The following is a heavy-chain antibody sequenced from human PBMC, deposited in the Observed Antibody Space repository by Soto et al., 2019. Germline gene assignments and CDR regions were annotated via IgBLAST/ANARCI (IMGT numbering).Heavy chain of an antibody. V-gene: IGHV4-34*01. CDR2: INHSGST. D-gene: IGHD4-17*01. CDR3: ARLEVVLRSTYGDYVSPLRKIHKNFDY. Sequence: SETLSLTCAVYGGSFSGYYWSWIRQPPGKGLEWIGEINHSGSTNYNPSLKSRVTISVDTSKNQFSLKLSSVTAADTAVYYCARLEVVLRSTYGDYVSPLRKIHKNFDYWGQGTLVTVSS. CDR1: GGSFSGYY. J-gene: IGHJ4*02.